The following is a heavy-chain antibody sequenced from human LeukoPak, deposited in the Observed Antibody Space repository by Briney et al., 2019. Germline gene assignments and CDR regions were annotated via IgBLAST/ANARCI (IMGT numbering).Heavy chain of an antibody. CDR2: IGTAGDT. J-gene: IGHJ4*02. V-gene: IGHV3-13*01. CDR1: GFTFSSYD. CDR3: ARGYSSSPEESWDFDY. Sequence: GGSLRLSCAASGFTFSSYDMHWVRQATGKGLEWVPAIGTAGDTYYPGSVKGRFTISRENAKNSLYLQMNSLRAGDTAVYYCARGYSSSPEESWDFDYWGQGTLVTVSS. D-gene: IGHD6-13*01.